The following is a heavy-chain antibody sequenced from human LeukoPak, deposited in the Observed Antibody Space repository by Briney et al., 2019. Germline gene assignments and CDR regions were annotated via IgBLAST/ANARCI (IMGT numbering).Heavy chain of an antibody. D-gene: IGHD6-13*01. CDR2: ISSSSSYI. V-gene: IGHV3-21*01. Sequence: GGSLRLSCAASGFTFSSYSMNWVRQAPGKGLEWVSSISSSSSYIYYADSVKGRFTISRDNAKNSLYLQMNSLRAEDTAVYYCARLTVSQQLVLFDYWAREPWSPSPQ. CDR1: GFTFSSYS. CDR3: ARLTVSQQLVLFDY. J-gene: IGHJ4*02.